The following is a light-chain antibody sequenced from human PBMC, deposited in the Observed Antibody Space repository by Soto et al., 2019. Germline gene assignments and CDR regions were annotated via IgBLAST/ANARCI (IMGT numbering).Light chain of an antibody. V-gene: IGKV1-39*01. Sequence: DIHMTQSPSSLSAALGDRVTITFRASQSISSSLNWYQQKPGKAPKLLIYAASSLQRGFPSRFSGSGSGTDFTLTISSLQSEDFATYYCPQSYSTLLTFGGGTKVDIK. CDR2: AAS. J-gene: IGKJ4*01. CDR1: QSISSS. CDR3: PQSYSTLLT.